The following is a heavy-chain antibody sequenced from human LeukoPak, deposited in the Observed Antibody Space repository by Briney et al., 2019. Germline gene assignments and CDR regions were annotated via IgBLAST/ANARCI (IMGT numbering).Heavy chain of an antibody. CDR3: ARGYCSGGSCYYFDY. CDR1: GGTFSSYT. CDR2: IIPILGIA. D-gene: IGHD2-15*01. V-gene: IGHV1-69*16. J-gene: IGHJ4*02. Sequence: SVKVSCKASGGTFSSYTISWVRQAPGQGLEWMGRIIPILGIANYAQKFQGRVTITTDESTSTAYMELSSLRSEDTAVYYCARGYCSGGSCYYFDYWGQGTLVTVSS.